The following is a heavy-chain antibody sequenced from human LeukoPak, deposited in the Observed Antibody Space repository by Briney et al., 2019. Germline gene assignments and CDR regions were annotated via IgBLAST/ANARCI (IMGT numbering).Heavy chain of an antibody. CDR1: GFTFSNYW. CDR3: AKDHLPGIVVADRDY. J-gene: IGHJ4*02. Sequence: GGSLRLSCAASGFTFSNYWMHWVRQAPGKGLVWVSRINTDGSSTSYVDSVKGRFTISRDNSKSTLYLQINSLRAEDTAVYYCAKDHLPGIVVADRDYWGQGTLVTVSS. CDR2: INTDGSST. D-gene: IGHD6-19*01. V-gene: IGHV3-74*01.